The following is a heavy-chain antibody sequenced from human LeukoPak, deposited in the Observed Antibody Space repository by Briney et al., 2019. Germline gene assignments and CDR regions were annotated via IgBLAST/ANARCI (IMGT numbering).Heavy chain of an antibody. Sequence: GASVKVSCKASGYTFTTYSMHWVRQAPGQGLEWMGGIIPIFGTANYAQKFQGRVTITADESTSTAYMELSSLRSEDTAVYYCARAQRWLQLIDYWGQGTLVTVSS. CDR2: IIPIFGTA. J-gene: IGHJ4*02. V-gene: IGHV1-69*13. CDR1: GYTFTTYS. D-gene: IGHD5-24*01. CDR3: ARAQRWLQLIDY.